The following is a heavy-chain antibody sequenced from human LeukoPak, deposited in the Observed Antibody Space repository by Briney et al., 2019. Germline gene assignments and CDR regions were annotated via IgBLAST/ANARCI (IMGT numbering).Heavy chain of an antibody. CDR3: ARHPRWYFDY. V-gene: IGHV4-38-2*01. D-gene: IGHD2-15*01. J-gene: IGHJ4*02. CDR2: IYHSGST. CDR1: GYSISSGYY. Sequence: SETLSLTCAVSGYSISSGYYCGWIRQPPGKGLEWIGSIYHSGSTYYNPSLKSRVTISVDTSKNQFSLKLSSVTAADTAVYYCARHPRWYFDYWGQGTLVTVSS.